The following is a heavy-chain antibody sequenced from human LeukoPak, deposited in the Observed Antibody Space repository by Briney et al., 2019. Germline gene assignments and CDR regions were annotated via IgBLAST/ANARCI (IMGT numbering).Heavy chain of an antibody. CDR1: GFTFSGSA. D-gene: IGHD2-15*01. CDR3: ARDRRCCSGGSCSLYFDY. V-gene: IGHV3-73*01. CDR2: IRSKAD. J-gene: IGHJ4*02. Sequence: GGSLRLSCAASGFTFSGSAIHWVRQASGKGLEWVGRIRSKADYAASVKGKFTISRDDSKNTAYLQMNSLKTEDTAVYYCARDRRCCSGGSCSLYFDYWGQGTLVTVSS.